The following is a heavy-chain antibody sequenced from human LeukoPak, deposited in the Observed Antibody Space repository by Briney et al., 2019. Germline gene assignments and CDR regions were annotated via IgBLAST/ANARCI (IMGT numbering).Heavy chain of an antibody. CDR1: GASISSHY. Sequence: PSETLSLTCTVSGASISSHYWSWIRQPPGKGLEWVGYIHTSGITNYRPSLKSRVTISVDTSKSQFSLKLSSLTAADTAVYYCARHVDLWFDLWGQGTLVTVSS. CDR2: IHTSGIT. CDR3: ARHVDLWFDL. D-gene: IGHD3-16*01. J-gene: IGHJ5*02. V-gene: IGHV4-4*09.